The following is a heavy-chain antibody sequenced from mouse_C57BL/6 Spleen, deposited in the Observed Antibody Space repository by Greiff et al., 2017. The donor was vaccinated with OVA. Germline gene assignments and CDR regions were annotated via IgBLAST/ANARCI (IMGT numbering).Heavy chain of an antibody. CDR1: GYSFTGYY. V-gene: IGHV1-43*01. Sequence: VQLQQSGPELVKPGASVKISCKASGYSFTGYYMHWVKQSSEKSLEWIGEINPSTGGTSYNQKFKGKATLTVDKSSSTAYMQLKSLTSEDSAVYYCARHGATNMYYGSSLDYWGQGTTLTVSS. D-gene: IGHD1-1*01. J-gene: IGHJ2*01. CDR2: INPSTGGT. CDR3: ARHGATNMYYGSSLDY.